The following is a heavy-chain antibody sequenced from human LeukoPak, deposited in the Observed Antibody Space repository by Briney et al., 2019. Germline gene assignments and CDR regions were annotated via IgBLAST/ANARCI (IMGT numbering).Heavy chain of an antibody. CDR1: GFSFSTSE. CDR3: ARETRDGSGFGAFDI. Sequence: GGSLRLSCVASGFSFSTSEMSWVRQAPGKGLEWLSYISTTGSDIIYADSVKGRFTMSRDNAENSLFLQMNSLRAEDTAVYYCARETRDGSGFGAFDIWGRGTMVTVSS. D-gene: IGHD3-22*01. CDR2: ISTTGSDI. J-gene: IGHJ3*02. V-gene: IGHV3-48*03.